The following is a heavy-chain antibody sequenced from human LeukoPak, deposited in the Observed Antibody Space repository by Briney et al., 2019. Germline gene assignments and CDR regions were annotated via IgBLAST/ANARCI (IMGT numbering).Heavy chain of an antibody. CDR2: ISSSGNAI. J-gene: IGHJ3*01. V-gene: IGHV3-48*03. D-gene: IGHD3-22*01. CDR3: ARGRFTLIVAADAFDL. Sequence: GGSLRLSCAASGFTFSSYEMNWVRQAPGKGLEWLSYISSSGNAIYYADSVEGRFTISRDNAKNSLYLQMNSLRAEDTAVYYCARGRFTLIVAADAFDLWGQGTMVTVSS. CDR1: GFTFSSYE.